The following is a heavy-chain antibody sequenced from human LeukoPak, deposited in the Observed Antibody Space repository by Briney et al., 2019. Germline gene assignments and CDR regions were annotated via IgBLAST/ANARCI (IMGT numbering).Heavy chain of an antibody. J-gene: IGHJ3*02. V-gene: IGHV3-66*01. Sequence: GGSLRLSCAASGFTVSNYYMSWVRQAPGQGLEWVSVIYTSGSTYDADSVRGRFTISRDKSKNTLYLQMNSLRAEDVAVYYCARGGSDGGDYSSFDIWGLGTMVTVSS. CDR2: IYTSGST. CDR1: GFTVSNYY. D-gene: IGHD4-17*01. CDR3: ARGGSDGGDYSSFDI.